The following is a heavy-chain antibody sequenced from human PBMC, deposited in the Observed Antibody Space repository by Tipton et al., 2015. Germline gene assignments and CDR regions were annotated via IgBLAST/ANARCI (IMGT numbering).Heavy chain of an antibody. V-gene: IGHV4-59*01. CDR3: ARARGRHGGLFDS. D-gene: IGHD4-23*01. J-gene: IGHJ4*02. Sequence: LRLSCTVSSGSISRSYWSWIRQPPGKGLEWIGYIFYDGSTNYNPSLKSRVTISVDTSKTQFSLKMSSVTASDTAVYYCARARGRHGGLFDSWGQGILVTVSS. CDR2: IFYDGST. CDR1: SGSISRSY.